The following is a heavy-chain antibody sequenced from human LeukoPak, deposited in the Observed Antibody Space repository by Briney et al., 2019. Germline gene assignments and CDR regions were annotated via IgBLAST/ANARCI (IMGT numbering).Heavy chain of an antibody. Sequence: ASVKVSCKASGYTFTSYGISWVRQAPGQGLEWMGWISAYNGNTNYAQKLQGRVTMTTDTSTSTAYMELRSLRSDDTAVYYCASMIGYCSSTSCEGDYWGQGTLVTVSS. CDR3: ASMIGYCSSTSCEGDY. D-gene: IGHD2-2*01. J-gene: IGHJ4*02. CDR2: ISAYNGNT. CDR1: GYTFTSYG. V-gene: IGHV1-18*01.